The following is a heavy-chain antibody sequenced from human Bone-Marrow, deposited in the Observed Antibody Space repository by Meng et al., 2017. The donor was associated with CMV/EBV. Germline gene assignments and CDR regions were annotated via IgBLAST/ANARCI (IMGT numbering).Heavy chain of an antibody. CDR1: GDSISSSGYY. D-gene: IGHD6-13*01. V-gene: IGHV4-39*07. CDR3: ARGRNFFAARSIAALDY. Sequence: SETLSLTCTVSGDSISSSGYYWGWIRQPPGKGLEWIGSMSYSGSTHYNPSLKSRVTISVDTSKNQFSLKLSSVTAADTAVYYCARGRNFFAARSIAALDYWGQGTLVTVSS. J-gene: IGHJ4*02. CDR2: MSYSGST.